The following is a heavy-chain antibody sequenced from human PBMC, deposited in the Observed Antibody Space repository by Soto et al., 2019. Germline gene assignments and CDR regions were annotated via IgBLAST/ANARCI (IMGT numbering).Heavy chain of an antibody. CDR2: IGHTGSPI. J-gene: IGHJ4*02. CDR3: ARGSWYYCFDW. V-gene: IGHV3-11*01. D-gene: IGHD3-3*01. CDR1: GFTLSDYY. Sequence: QVPLVESGGGLVQPGGSLTLSCVGSGFTLSDYYMSWIRQAPGKGLEGVAYIGHTGSPIFYADSVKGRFTISRDNAKNSLYLQMNSLRAEDTALYYCARGSWYYCFDWWGKGTLVTVSS.